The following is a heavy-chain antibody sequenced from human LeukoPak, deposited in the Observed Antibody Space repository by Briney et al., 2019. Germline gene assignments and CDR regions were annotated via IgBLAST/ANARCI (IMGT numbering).Heavy chain of an antibody. CDR3: ARLPDDYGPFDS. CDR2: IYYSGST. V-gene: IGHV4-59*06. CDR1: GGSISRYF. J-gene: IGHJ4*02. D-gene: IGHD4-17*01. Sequence: SETLSLTCTVSGGSISRYFWSWIRQHPGKGLEWIGYIYYSGSTYYNTSLKSRLTISLDTSKNQFSLKLTSVTAADTAVYYCARLPDDYGPFDSWGQGALVTVSS.